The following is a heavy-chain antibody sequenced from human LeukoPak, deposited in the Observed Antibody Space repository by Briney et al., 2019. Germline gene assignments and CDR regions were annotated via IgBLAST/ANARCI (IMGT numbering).Heavy chain of an antibody. CDR1: GYTFTSYG. CDR2: ISAYNGNT. Sequence: ASVKVSCKASGYTFTSYGISWVRQAPGQGLEWMGWISAYNGNTNYAQKLQGRVTMTTDTSTSTAYMGLRSLRSDDTAVYYCARAGYYDSSGYTNFDYWGRGTLVTVSS. J-gene: IGHJ4*02. D-gene: IGHD3-22*01. CDR3: ARAGYYDSSGYTNFDY. V-gene: IGHV1-18*01.